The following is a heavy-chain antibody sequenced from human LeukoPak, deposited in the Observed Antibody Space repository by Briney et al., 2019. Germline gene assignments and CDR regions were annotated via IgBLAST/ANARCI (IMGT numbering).Heavy chain of an antibody. CDR2: INDHGDTT. CDR3: VKDLSGWYSFDY. D-gene: IGHD6-19*01. Sequence: GGSLRLSCSASGFTFSSCAMHWVRQAPRRGREYVSVINDHGDTTHYGDSVRGRVTISRDDSKNTVHLQMSSLRAEDTAVYYCVKDLSGWYSFDYWGQGTLVTVSS. CDR1: GFTFSSCA. J-gene: IGHJ4*02. V-gene: IGHV3-64D*09.